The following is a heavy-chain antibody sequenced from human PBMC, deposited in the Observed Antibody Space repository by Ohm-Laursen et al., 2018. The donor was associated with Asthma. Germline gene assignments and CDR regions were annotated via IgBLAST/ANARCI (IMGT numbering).Heavy chain of an antibody. J-gene: IGHJ5*02. CDR1: GGSISSYY. Sequence: SETLSLTCAVSGGSISSYYWSWIRQPPGKGLEWIGYIYYSGSTNYNPSLKSRVTISVDTSKNQFSLKLSSVTAADTAVYYCARSYYYDSSGYGVWFDPWGQGTLVTVSS. CDR3: ARSYYYDSSGYGVWFDP. D-gene: IGHD3-22*01. V-gene: IGHV4-59*01. CDR2: IYYSGST.